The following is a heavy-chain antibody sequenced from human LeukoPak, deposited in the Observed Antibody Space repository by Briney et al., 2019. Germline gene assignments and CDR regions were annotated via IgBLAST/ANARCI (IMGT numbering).Heavy chain of an antibody. CDR2: ISYDGSNK. J-gene: IGHJ4*02. D-gene: IGHD5-18*01. V-gene: IGHV3-30*03. CDR1: GFTLSSYD. Sequence: GGSLRLSCAASGFTLSSYDMHWVRQAPGKGLEWVAVISYDGSNKYYADSVKGRFTISRDNSKNTLYLQMNSLRAEDTAVYYCTAMDSYWGQGTLVTDSS. CDR3: TAMDSY.